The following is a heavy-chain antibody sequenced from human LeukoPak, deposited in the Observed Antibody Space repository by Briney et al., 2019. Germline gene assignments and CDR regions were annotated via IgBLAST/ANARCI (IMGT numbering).Heavy chain of an antibody. Sequence: ETLSLTCAVYGESFSGYYWTWIRQPPGKGLEWIGDINHSGNTNYNPSLESRVTISVDTSKNQFSLKLSSVTAADTAVYYCARRLLGYCSSTSCPKGAFDIWGQGTMVTVSS. D-gene: IGHD2-2*01. CDR3: ARRLLGYCSSTSCPKGAFDI. CDR1: GESFSGYY. J-gene: IGHJ3*02. CDR2: INHSGNT. V-gene: IGHV4-34*01.